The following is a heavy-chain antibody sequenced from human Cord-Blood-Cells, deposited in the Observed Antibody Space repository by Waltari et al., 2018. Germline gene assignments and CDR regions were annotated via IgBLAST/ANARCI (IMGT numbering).Heavy chain of an antibody. Sequence: EVQLVESGGGLFQPGGSLRLSCAASGFTVSSNYMSWVRRAPGKGLEWVSVIYSGGSTYYADSVKGRFTISRDNSKNTLYLQMNSLRAEDTAVYYCARANIWRGYWYFDLWGRSTLVTVSS. J-gene: IGHJ2*01. V-gene: IGHV3-53*01. CDR2: IYSGGST. CDR3: ARANIWRGYWYFDL. CDR1: GFTVSSNY. D-gene: IGHD2-8*01.